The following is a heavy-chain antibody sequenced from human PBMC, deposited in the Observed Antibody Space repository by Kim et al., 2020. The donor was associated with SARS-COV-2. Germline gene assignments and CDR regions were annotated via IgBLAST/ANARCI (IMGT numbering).Heavy chain of an antibody. CDR3: ARGGYGDPPNWFDP. CDR2: INRDGSST. D-gene: IGHD2-21*02. V-gene: IGHV3-74*01. Sequence: GGSLRLSCAASGFTFSSYWMHWVRQAPGKGLVWVSRINRDGSSTNYVDSVKGRFTISRDNAKNTLYLQMNSLRAEDTAIYYCARGGYGDPPNWFDPWGQG. CDR1: GFTFSSYW. J-gene: IGHJ5*02.